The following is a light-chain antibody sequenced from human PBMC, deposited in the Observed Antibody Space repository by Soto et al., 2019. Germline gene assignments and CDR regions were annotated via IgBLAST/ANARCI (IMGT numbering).Light chain of an antibody. Sequence: QSALTQPASVSGSPGQSITISCTGTSSDVFGYNSVSWYQQHPGKAPKLLIYEVNKRPSGVPDRFSGSKSGNTASLTVSGLQAEDEADYYCSSYAGSSNVFGTGTKLTVL. CDR2: EVN. J-gene: IGLJ1*01. CDR1: SSDVFGYNS. CDR3: SSYAGSSNV. V-gene: IGLV2-8*01.